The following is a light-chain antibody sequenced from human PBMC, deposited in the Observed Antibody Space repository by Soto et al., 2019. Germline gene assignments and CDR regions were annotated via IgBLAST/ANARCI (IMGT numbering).Light chain of an antibody. V-gene: IGLV2-14*01. Sequence: QSVLTQPASVSGSPGQSITISCAGTSSDVGDYNSVSWYQQHPGKAPKLIIYDVSNRPSGVSNRFSGSKSGTTASLTISGLQAEEEAYYYFHSYTGIIMVFGGGTKLTVL. J-gene: IGLJ2*01. CDR2: DVS. CDR3: HSYTGIIMV. CDR1: SSDVGDYNS.